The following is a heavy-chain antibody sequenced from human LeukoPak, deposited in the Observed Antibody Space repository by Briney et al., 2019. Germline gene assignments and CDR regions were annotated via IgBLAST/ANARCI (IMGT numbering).Heavy chain of an antibody. D-gene: IGHD3-10*01. CDR2: IYYSGST. J-gene: IGHJ5*02. Sequence: PSETLSLTCTVSGGSISSRSYYWGWIRQPPGKALEWIGNIYYSGSTYYNPSLKSRVTISVETSKNQFSLKLTSVTAADTAVYYCARGPSYFYGYLSSWGQGTLVTVSS. CDR1: GGSISSRSYY. CDR3: ARGPSYFYGYLSS. V-gene: IGHV4-39*07.